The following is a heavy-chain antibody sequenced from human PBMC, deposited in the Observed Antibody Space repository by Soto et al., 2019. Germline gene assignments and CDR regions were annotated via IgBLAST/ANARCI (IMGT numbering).Heavy chain of an antibody. D-gene: IGHD2-2*02. CDR3: AREGRGKKAGYNGLVSLGY. Sequence: SVKVSCNVSGSRFSTYVISRVRQAPRHGLEWLGRIIPIFNSQKYAQNFQGRVTITADKSRSTASLELSSLRSDDTAVYYCAREGRGKKAGYNGLVSLGYWGQGTLVTVAS. V-gene: IGHV1-69*06. CDR2: IIPIFNSQ. CDR1: GSRFSTYV. J-gene: IGHJ4*02.